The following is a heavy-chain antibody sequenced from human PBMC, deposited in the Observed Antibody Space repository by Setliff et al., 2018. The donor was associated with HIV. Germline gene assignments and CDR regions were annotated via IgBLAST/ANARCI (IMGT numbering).Heavy chain of an antibody. CDR3: ARDRIGVVVDGPHDVFDV. J-gene: IGHJ3*01. V-gene: IGHV4-4*07. CDR2: IHTSGST. CDR1: GDSIGYYY. D-gene: IGHD2-15*01. Sequence: PSETLSLTCTVSGDSIGYYYWSWIRQPAGRGLEWMGRIHTSGSTNYNPSLTSRVTLSVDTSKNQFFLKLTSLSAADTAVYYCARDRIGVVVDGPHDVFDVWGRGTTVTVSS.